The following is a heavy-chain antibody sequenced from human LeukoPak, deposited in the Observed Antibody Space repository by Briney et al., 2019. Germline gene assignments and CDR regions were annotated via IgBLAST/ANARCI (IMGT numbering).Heavy chain of an antibody. V-gene: IGHV1-46*01. CDR1: GYTFTSYS. Sequence: ASVKVSCKASGYTFTSYSMHWVRQAPGQGLEWMGIINPSGGRITYAQKFQGRVTMTRDTSTSTVYMDLTNLRSEDTAAYYCATPSGSFLGFYYGMDVWGQGTAVTVSS. CDR3: ATPSGSFLGFYYGMDV. D-gene: IGHD1-26*01. J-gene: IGHJ6*02. CDR2: INPSGGRI.